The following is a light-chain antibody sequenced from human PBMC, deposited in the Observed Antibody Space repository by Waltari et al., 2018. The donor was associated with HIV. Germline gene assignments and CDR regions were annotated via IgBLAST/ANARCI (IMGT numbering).Light chain of an antibody. CDR1: QSVSSD. V-gene: IGKV3-15*01. CDR3: QQYNNWPPYT. J-gene: IGKJ2*01. CDR2: GAS. Sequence: EIVMTQSPATLSVSPGERATLSCRASQSVSSDLARYQQKPGQAPRLLIYGASTRATGIPARFSGSGSGTEFTLTISSLQSEDFVVYYCQQYNNWPPYTFGQGTKLEIK.